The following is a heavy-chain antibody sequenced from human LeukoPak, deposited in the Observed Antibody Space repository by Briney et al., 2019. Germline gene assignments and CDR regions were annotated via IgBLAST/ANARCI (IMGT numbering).Heavy chain of an antibody. CDR2: ISYDGSNK. CDR1: GFTFSSYG. V-gene: IGHV3-30*03. J-gene: IGHJ3*02. D-gene: IGHD6-6*01. CDR3: ARAPRLVRLMDAFDI. Sequence: GGSLRLSCAASGFTFSSYGMHWVRQAPGKGLEWVAVISYDGSNKYYADSVKGRFTISRDNSKNTLYLQMNSLRAEDTAVYFCARAPRLVRLMDAFDIWGQGTVVTVSS.